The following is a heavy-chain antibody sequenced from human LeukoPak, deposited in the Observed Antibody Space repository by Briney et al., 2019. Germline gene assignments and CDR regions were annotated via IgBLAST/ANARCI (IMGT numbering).Heavy chain of an antibody. J-gene: IGHJ4*02. D-gene: IGHD3-22*01. V-gene: IGHV1-18*01. CDR3: ARFEDYYDSSGSAYDY. CDR1: GYTFTSYG. CDR2: ISAYNGNT. Sequence: ASVKVSCKASGYTFTSYGISWVRQVPGQGLEWMGWISAYNGNTNYAQKLQGRVTMTTDTSTSTAYMELRSLRSDDTAVYYCARFEDYYDSSGSAYDYWGQGTLVTVSS.